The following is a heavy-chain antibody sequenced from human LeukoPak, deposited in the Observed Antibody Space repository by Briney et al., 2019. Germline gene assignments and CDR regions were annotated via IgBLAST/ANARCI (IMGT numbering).Heavy chain of an antibody. CDR1: GGSISSSSYY. Sequence: PSETLSLTCTVSGGSISSSSYYWGWIRQPPGKGLEWIGSIYYSGSTYYNPSLKSRVTISVDTSKNQFSLKLSSVTAADTAVYYCARRNRSPATWGRYQGYFDYWGQGTLVTVSS. CDR2: IYYSGST. J-gene: IGHJ4*02. CDR3: ARRNRSPATWGRYQGYFDY. V-gene: IGHV4-39*07. D-gene: IGHD3-16*01.